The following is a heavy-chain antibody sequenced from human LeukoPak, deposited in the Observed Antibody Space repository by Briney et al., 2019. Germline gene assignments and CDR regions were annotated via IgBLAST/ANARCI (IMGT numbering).Heavy chain of an antibody. CDR2: IYNSGST. CDR3: ATPGYSSSWYGDAFDI. J-gene: IGHJ3*02. D-gene: IGHD6-13*01. CDR1: GDSISIYY. Sequence: SETLSLTCTVSGDSISIYYWSWIRQPPGKGLEWIGYIYNSGSTNYNPSLKSRVTISVDTSKNQFSLKLTSVTAADTAVYYCATPGYSSSWYGDAFDIWGQGTMVTVSS. V-gene: IGHV4-59*01.